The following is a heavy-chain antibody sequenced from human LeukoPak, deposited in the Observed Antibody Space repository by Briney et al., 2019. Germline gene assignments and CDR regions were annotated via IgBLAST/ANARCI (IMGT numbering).Heavy chain of an antibody. Sequence: GGSLRLSCAASGFTFSSYEMNWVRQAPGKGLEWVSYISSSGSTIYYADSVKGRFTISRDNAKNSLYLQMNSLRAEDTAVYYCARSPYSSGYSDYWGQGTLATVSS. CDR2: ISSSGSTI. D-gene: IGHD3-22*01. CDR1: GFTFSSYE. CDR3: ARSPYSSGYSDY. J-gene: IGHJ4*02. V-gene: IGHV3-48*03.